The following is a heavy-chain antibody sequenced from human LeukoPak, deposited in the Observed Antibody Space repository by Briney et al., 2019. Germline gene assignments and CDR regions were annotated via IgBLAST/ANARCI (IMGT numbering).Heavy chain of an antibody. V-gene: IGHV3-74*01. CDR1: GFIFYNYW. D-gene: IGHD6-19*01. CDR3: AKGSESSGWSGTYDY. J-gene: IGHJ4*02. CDR2: INTDECVT. Sequence: GGSLRLSCATSGFIFYNYWMHWVRPAPAKGVVWVARINTDECVTNFADSVKGRFTLSRDNSKNTLYLQMNSLRPEDTAVYYCAKGSESSGWSGTYDYWGQGTLVTVSS.